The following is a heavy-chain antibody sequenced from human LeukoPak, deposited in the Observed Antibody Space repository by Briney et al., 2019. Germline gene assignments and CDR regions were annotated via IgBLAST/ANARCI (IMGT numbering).Heavy chain of an antibody. CDR3: ATGTRSWFHNWFDP. Sequence: GGSLRLSYAASRFTFNKYGMHWVRQAPGKGLEWVAFIRYDGSNKYYADSVKGRFTISRDNSKNTLYLQMNSLRAEDTAVYYCATGTRSWFHNWFDPWGQGTLVTVSS. J-gene: IGHJ5*02. V-gene: IGHV3-30*02. CDR1: RFTFNKYG. D-gene: IGHD3-10*01. CDR2: IRYDGSNK.